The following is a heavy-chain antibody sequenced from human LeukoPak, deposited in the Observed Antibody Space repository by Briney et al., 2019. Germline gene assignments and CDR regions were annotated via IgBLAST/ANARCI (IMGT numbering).Heavy chain of an antibody. Sequence: GESLKISCKGSGYSFTSYWIGWERQMPGKGLEWMGIIYPGDSDTRYSPSFQGQVTISADKSISTAYLQWSSLKASDTAMYYCARSPKRITIFGVPSGSVDYWGQGTLVTVSS. V-gene: IGHV5-51*01. J-gene: IGHJ4*02. CDR3: ARSPKRITIFGVPSGSVDY. D-gene: IGHD3-3*01. CDR1: GYSFTSYW. CDR2: IYPGDSDT.